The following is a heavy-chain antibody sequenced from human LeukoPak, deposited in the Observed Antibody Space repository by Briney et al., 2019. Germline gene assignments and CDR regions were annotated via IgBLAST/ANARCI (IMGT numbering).Heavy chain of an antibody. D-gene: IGHD3-22*01. V-gene: IGHV4-30-4*01. J-gene: IGHJ4*02. CDR3: ARASDYYDSSGSVDY. CDR1: GGSISSGDYY. CDR2: IYYSGST. Sequence: SQTLSLTCTVSGGSISSGDYYWSWLRQPPGKGLEWIGYIYYSGSTYYNPSLKSRVTISVDTSKNQFSLKLSSVTAADTAVYYCARASDYYDSSGSVDYWGQGTLVTVSS.